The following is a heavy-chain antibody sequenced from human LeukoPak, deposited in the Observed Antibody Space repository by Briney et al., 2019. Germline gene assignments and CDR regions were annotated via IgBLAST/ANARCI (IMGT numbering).Heavy chain of an antibody. CDR3: ARALFSYDSSAYNAFDI. D-gene: IGHD3-22*01. J-gene: IGHJ3*02. V-gene: IGHV1-69*06. CDR1: GGTFSSYA. Sequence: SVKVSCKASGGTFSSYAISWVRQAPGQGLEWMGGIIPIFGTANYAQKFQGRVTITADKSTSTAYMELSSLRSEDTAVYYCARALFSYDSSAYNAFDIWGQGTMVTVSS. CDR2: IIPIFGTA.